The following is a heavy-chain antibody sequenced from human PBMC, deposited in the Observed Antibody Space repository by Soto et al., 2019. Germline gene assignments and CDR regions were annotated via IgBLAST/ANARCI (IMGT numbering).Heavy chain of an antibody. CDR1: GYTFTSYG. CDR3: ARVVPNCGGYCFDDGY. CDR2: INAYNGNT. D-gene: IGHD2-21*02. J-gene: IGHJ4*02. Sequence: ASVKVSCKASGYTFTSYGISWVRQAPGQGLEWMGWINAYNGNTNYAQKLQGRVTMTTDTSTSTAYMELSSLRSDDTAVYYCARVVPNCGGYCFDDGYWGQGTLVTVSS. V-gene: IGHV1-18*01.